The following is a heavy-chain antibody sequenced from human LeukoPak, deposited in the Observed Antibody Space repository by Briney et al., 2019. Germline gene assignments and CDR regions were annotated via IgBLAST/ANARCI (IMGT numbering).Heavy chain of an antibody. Sequence: PGGSLRLSCAASGFTFSSYAMSWVHQAPGKGLEWVSAISGSGGSTYYADSVKGRFTISRDNSKSTLYLQMNSLRAEDTAVYYCAKGMNGYSGYDAPTSYYYYGMDVWGQGTTVTVSS. CDR2: ISGSGGST. D-gene: IGHD5-12*01. CDR3: AKGMNGYSGYDAPTSYYYYGMDV. CDR1: GFTFSSYA. V-gene: IGHV3-23*01. J-gene: IGHJ6*02.